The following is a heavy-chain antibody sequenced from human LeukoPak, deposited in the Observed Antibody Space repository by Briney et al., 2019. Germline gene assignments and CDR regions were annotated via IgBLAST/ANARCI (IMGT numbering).Heavy chain of an antibody. J-gene: IGHJ4*02. V-gene: IGHV4-34*01. CDR2: IKHSGST. D-gene: IGHD5-18*01. Sequence: SETLSLTCAVYGGSFSGYYWSWILQPSGKGLKSIGEIKHSGSTNYNPSLKSRVTISVDTSKNQFSLKLSSVTAADTAVYYCAGRIEQLWFIDYWGQGTLVTVSS. CDR3: AGRIEQLWFIDY. CDR1: GGSFSGYY.